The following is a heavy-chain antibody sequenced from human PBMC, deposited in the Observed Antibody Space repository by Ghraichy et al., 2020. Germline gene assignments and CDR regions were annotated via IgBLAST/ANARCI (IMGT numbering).Heavy chain of an antibody. V-gene: IGHV1-18*01. D-gene: IGHD3-3*01. CDR3: ARDRAHYDFWSGYYHYFDY. CDR1: GYTFTSYG. Sequence: ASVKVSCKASGYTFTSYGISWVRQAPGQGLEWMGWISAYNGNTNYAQKLQGRVTMTTDTSTSTAYMELRSLRSDDTAVYYCARDRAHYDFWSGYYHYFDYWGQGTLVTVSS. CDR2: ISAYNGNT. J-gene: IGHJ4*02.